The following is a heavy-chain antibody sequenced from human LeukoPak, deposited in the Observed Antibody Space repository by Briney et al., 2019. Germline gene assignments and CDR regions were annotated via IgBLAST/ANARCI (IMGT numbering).Heavy chain of an antibody. CDR2: ISSSGSTI. V-gene: IGHV3-48*03. CDR1: GFTFSSYE. D-gene: IGHD4-11*01. J-gene: IGHJ1*01. CDR3: ARGGYDYSDYWYFQH. Sequence: GGSLRLSCAASGFTFSSYEMNWVRQAPGKALEWVSYISSSGSTIYYADSVKGRFTISRDNAKTSLYLQMDSLRAEDTAVYYCARGGYDYSDYWYFQHWGQGSLVTVSS.